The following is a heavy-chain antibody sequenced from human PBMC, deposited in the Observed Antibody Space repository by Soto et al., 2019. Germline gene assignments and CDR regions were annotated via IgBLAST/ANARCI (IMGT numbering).Heavy chain of an antibody. V-gene: IGHV4-61*08. CDR2: IYYNGGT. J-gene: IGHJ5*02. D-gene: IGHD6-13*01. CDR1: GASVSSAGYY. CDR3: AREISTSYFRFDP. Sequence: SETLSLTCTVSGASVSSAGYYWTWFRQPPGKGLEWIGNIYYNGGTNYNPSFKSRVTISVDTSKNQFSLKLNSLTAADTAVYSCAREISTSYFRFDPWGQGTLVTVS.